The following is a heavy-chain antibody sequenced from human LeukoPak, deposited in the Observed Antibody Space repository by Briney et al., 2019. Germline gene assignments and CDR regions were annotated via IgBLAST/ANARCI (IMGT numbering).Heavy chain of an antibody. CDR1: GFTFSTYG. V-gene: IGHV3-23*01. D-gene: IGHD2-8*01. CDR2: IHSSGGIT. CDR3: AKDKGLTALSTFDY. J-gene: IGHJ4*02. Sequence: GGSLRLSCAASGFTFSTYGMSWVRQAPGKGLEWASGIHSSGGITYYADSVKGRFTISRDNSKNTLYLQMNSLGAEDTAIYYCAKDKGLTALSTFDYWGQGTLDTVSS.